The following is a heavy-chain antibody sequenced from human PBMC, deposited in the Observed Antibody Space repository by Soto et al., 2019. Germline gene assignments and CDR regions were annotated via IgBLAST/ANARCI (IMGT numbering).Heavy chain of an antibody. CDR1: GFTFSTYW. J-gene: IGHJ4*02. CDR2: IKSDGTST. V-gene: IGHV3-74*01. CDR3: TREQQLWIGAYAY. Sequence: EVQLVESGGGLVQPGGSLRLSCAVSGFTFSTYWMHWVRQAPGKGLVWVSGIKSDGTSTYYADSVKGRFTISRDNTRNTLYLQMSSLRAEVTGLYYCTREQQLWIGAYAYWGQGALVTVSS. D-gene: IGHD2-8*01.